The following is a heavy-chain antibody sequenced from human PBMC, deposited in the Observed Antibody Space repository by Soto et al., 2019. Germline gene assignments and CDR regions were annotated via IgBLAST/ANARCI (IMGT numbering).Heavy chain of an antibody. Sequence: PSETLSLNCAVSGGSISSSNWWSWVRQPPGKGLEWIGEIYHSGSTNYNPSLKSRVTISVDKSKNQFSLKLSSVTAADTAVYYCARDCYSSSWYRSLDYYYYYGMDVWGQGTTVTVSS. V-gene: IGHV4-4*02. CDR3: ARDCYSSSWYRSLDYYYYYGMDV. J-gene: IGHJ6*02. D-gene: IGHD6-13*01. CDR2: IYHSGST. CDR1: GGSISSSNW.